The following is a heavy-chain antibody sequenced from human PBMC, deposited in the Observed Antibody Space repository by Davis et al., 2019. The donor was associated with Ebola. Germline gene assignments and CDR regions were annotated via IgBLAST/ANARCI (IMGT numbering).Heavy chain of an antibody. CDR3: VRDSGYYSHDY. Sequence: PGGSLRLSCAASGFTFSNFHIHWVHQTPGKGLVWVARIDPDGTGTNYADSVKGRFTISRDNAKNTLSLQMNSLRVEDTAVYYCVRDSGYYSHDYWGHGTLVTVSS. CDR1: GFTFSNFH. V-gene: IGHV3-74*01. D-gene: IGHD5-12*01. J-gene: IGHJ4*01. CDR2: IDPDGTGT.